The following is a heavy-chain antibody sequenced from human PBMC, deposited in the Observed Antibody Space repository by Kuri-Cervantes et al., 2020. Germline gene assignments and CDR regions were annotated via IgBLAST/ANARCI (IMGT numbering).Heavy chain of an antibody. CDR2: MRNDGNTK. D-gene: IGHD2-21*02. Sequence: GESLKISCATSGFTFSNYAMHWVRQAPGKGLEWVAYMRNDGNTKYYIDSAKGRFTISRDNAKNSLYLQMNSLRAEDTAVYYCARERRRTCGGGCYSGHWFDPWGQGTLVTVSS. CDR1: GFTFSNYA. CDR3: ARERRRTCGGGCYSGHWFDP. V-gene: IGHV3-30*02. J-gene: IGHJ5*02.